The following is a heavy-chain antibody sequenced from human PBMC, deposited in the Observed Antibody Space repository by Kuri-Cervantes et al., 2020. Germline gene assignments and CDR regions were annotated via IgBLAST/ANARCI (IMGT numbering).Heavy chain of an antibody. J-gene: IGHJ4*02. D-gene: IGHD1-26*01. CDR2: ISGSGGST. CDR3: AREIEGAPDY. CDR1: GFTFSSYA. Sequence: GESLKISCAASGFTFSSYAMSWVRQAPGKGLEWVSAISGSGGSTYYADSVKGRFTISRDNSKNTLYLQMNSLRAEDTAVYYCAREIEGAPDYWGQGTLVTVSS. V-gene: IGHV3-23*01.